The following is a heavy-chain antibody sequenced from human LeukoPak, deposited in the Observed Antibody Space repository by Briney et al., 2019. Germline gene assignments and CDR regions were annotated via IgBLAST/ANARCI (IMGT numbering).Heavy chain of an antibody. D-gene: IGHD5-12*01. V-gene: IGHV4-39*07. CDR2: IYYSGST. J-gene: IGHJ6*03. Sequence: SETLSLTCNVSGGSISSSSYYWGWIRQPPGKGLEWIGSIYYSGSTYYNPSLKSRVTISVDTSKNQFSLKLSSVTAANTAVYYCARLSGYGLHYYYHMDVWGKGTTVTVSS. CDR1: GGSISSSSYY. CDR3: ARLSGYGLHYYYHMDV.